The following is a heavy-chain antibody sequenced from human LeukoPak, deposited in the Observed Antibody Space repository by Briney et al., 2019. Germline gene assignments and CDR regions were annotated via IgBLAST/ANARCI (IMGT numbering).Heavy chain of an antibody. CDR2: FDPGAGEI. CDR3: SAGGIYSLLDY. Sequence: ASVKVSCKVSGDTLSELTMHWVRQAPGKGLEWMGGFDPGAGEILYAQQFQGRVTMTEDTSTDTAYMELTSLRSEDSGVYFCSAGGIYSLLDYWGQGTLVTVSS. J-gene: IGHJ4*02. V-gene: IGHV1-24*01. D-gene: IGHD3-10*01. CDR1: GDTLSELT.